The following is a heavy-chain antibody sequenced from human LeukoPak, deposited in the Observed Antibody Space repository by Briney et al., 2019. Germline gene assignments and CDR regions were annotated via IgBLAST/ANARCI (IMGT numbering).Heavy chain of an antibody. V-gene: IGHV3-53*01. CDR3: ARMGYSSGWCRG. J-gene: IGHJ4*02. Sequence: GGSLRLSCAASGFTVSSNYMSWVRQAPGKGLEWVSVIYSGGSTNYADSVKGRFTISRDNSENTLYLQMNSLRAEDTAVYYCARMGYSSGWCRGWGQGTLVTVSS. CDR1: GFTVSSNY. CDR2: IYSGGST. D-gene: IGHD6-19*01.